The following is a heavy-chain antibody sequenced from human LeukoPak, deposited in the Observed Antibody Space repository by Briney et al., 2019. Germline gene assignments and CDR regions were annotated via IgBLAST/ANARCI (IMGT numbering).Heavy chain of an antibody. Sequence: PSETLSLTCTVSGGSFSSYCWSWIRQPAGKGLEWIGRIYTSGSTNYNSSLKSRVTMSVDTSKNQVSLKLSSVTAADTAVYYCATGDGYNSFDYWGQGTLVTVSS. V-gene: IGHV4-4*07. CDR3: ATGDGYNSFDY. D-gene: IGHD5-24*01. CDR2: IYTSGST. CDR1: GGSFSSYC. J-gene: IGHJ4*02.